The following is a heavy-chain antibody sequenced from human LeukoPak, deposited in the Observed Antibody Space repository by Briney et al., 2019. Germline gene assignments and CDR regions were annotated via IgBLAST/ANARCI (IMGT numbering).Heavy chain of an antibody. V-gene: IGHV3-23*01. CDR3: ARDFARGYSGYDAFDI. CDR2: ISGSGGST. CDR1: GFTFSSYA. D-gene: IGHD5-12*01. J-gene: IGHJ3*02. Sequence: GGSLRLSCEASGFTFSSYAMSWVRQAPGKGLEWVSGISGSGGSTVYADSMKGRFTISRDNAKNSLYLQMNSLRAEDTAVYYCARDFARGYSGYDAFDIWGQGTMVTVSS.